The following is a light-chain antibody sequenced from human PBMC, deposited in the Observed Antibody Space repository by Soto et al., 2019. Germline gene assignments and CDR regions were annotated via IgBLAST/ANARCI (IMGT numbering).Light chain of an antibody. CDR2: DVS. CDR3: SSYATSTTVL. CDR1: SSDVGGYNY. V-gene: IGLV2-14*03. Sequence: QSVRTQPASVSGSPGQSITISCTGTSSDVGGYNYVSWYQQHPGRAPQLMIYDVSNRPSGVSNRFSGSRSGNTASLTISGLQAEDEADYYCSSYATSTTVLFGGGTKVTVL. J-gene: IGLJ2*01.